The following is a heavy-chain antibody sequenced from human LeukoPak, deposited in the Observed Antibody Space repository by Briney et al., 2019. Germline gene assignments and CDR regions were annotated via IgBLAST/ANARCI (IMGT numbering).Heavy chain of an antibody. CDR1: GYTFTSYG. Sequence: ASVKVSCKASGYTFTSYGISWVRQAPGQGLEWMGWISAYNGNTNYAQKLQGRVTMTTDTSTSTAYMELRSLRSDDTAVYYCARDRGVRGMYNWFDPWGQGTLVTVS. V-gene: IGHV1-18*01. CDR3: ARDRGVRGMYNWFDP. J-gene: IGHJ5*02. D-gene: IGHD3-10*01. CDR2: ISAYNGNT.